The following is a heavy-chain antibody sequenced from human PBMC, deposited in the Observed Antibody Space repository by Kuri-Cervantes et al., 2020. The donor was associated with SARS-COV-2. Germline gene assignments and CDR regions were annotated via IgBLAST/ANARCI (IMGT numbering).Heavy chain of an antibody. D-gene: IGHD2-2*01. Sequence: ASVKVSCKASGYTFNNYGISWVRQAPGQELEWMGWISAHNGNTNYAQKVQGRVTMTTDTSTNTAYMELRSLRSDDTAVYYCARDIYSPNCSSTSCPYYYYYYGMDVWGQGTTVTVSS. CDR3: ARDIYSPNCSSTSCPYYYYYYGMDV. CDR2: ISAHNGNT. CDR1: GYTFNNYG. V-gene: IGHV1-18*01. J-gene: IGHJ6*02.